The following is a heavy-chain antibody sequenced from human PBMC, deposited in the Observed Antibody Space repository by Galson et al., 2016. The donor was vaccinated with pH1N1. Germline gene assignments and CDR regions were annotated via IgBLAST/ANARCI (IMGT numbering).Heavy chain of an antibody. CDR3: AREDWSYGDTYYNGMDV. CDR1: GFAFRNYW. D-gene: IGHD4-17*01. J-gene: IGHJ6*02. CDR2: IKQDGSER. V-gene: IGHV3-7*01. Sequence: SLRLSCAASGFAFRNYWMTWVRQVPGKGLEWVALIKQDGSERYYVDSLKGRFTVFRDNDKNRLYLHMNSLRTEDTGLYYCAREDWSYGDTYYNGMDVWGQGTAVNVSS.